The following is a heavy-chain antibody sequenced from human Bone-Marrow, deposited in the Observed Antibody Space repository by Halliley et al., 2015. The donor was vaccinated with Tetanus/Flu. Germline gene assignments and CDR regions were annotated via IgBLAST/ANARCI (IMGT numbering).Heavy chain of an antibody. CDR3: ARDPAVVVQWVAGTGHPFDY. Sequence: SLRLSCAASRFDFSTHSMNWVRQAPGKGLEWVSSISGSGAYTFYADSVKGRFTISRDNAKNSLYLQMNNLRAEDTAIYYCARDPAVVVQWVAGTGHPFDYWGQGTLVTVSS. CDR1: RFDFSTHS. D-gene: IGHD6-19*01. V-gene: IGHV3-21*06. J-gene: IGHJ4*02. CDR2: ISGSGAYT.